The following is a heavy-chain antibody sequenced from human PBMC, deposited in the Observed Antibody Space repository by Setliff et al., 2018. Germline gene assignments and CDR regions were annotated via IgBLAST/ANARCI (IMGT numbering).Heavy chain of an antibody. J-gene: IGHJ4*02. CDR1: GFTFSSYS. D-gene: IGHD3-3*01. CDR3: ARDRPRAIFGVVTPFDY. Sequence: GGSLRLSCAASGFTFSSYSMNWVRQAPGKGLEWVSSISSSSSYIYYADSVKGRFTISRDNAKNSLYLQMNSLRAEDTAVYYCARDRPRAIFGVVTPFDYWGQGTLVTVSS. CDR2: ISSSSSYI. V-gene: IGHV3-21*01.